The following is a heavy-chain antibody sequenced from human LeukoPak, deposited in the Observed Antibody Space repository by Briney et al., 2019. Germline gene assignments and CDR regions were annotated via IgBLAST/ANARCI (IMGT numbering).Heavy chain of an antibody. D-gene: IGHD2-15*01. Sequence: GASVKVSCKASGDAFTSYGISWVRQAPGQGLEWMGWISAYNGNRNYAPKLQGRVTMTTDTSTSTAYMELRSLRSDDTAVYYCAREDCGGGSCYSLSLTPVFHVFDIWGQGTMVTVSS. CDR3: AREDCGGGSCYSLSLTPVFHVFDI. V-gene: IGHV1-18*01. CDR2: ISAYNGNR. J-gene: IGHJ3*02. CDR1: GDAFTSYG.